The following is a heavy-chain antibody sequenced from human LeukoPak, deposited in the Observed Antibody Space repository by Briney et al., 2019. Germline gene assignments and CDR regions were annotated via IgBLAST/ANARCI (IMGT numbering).Heavy chain of an antibody. CDR1: GGSISSYY. CDR3: ARNRGYSYIFDY. CDR2: IHYSGST. Sequence: PSETLSLTCTVSGGSISSYYWSWIRQPPGKGLEWIGHIHYSGSTNYNPSLKSRVNISVDTSKNQFSLKLSSVTAADTAVYYCARNRGYSYIFDYWGQGTLVTVSS. D-gene: IGHD5-18*01. V-gene: IGHV4-59*01. J-gene: IGHJ4*02.